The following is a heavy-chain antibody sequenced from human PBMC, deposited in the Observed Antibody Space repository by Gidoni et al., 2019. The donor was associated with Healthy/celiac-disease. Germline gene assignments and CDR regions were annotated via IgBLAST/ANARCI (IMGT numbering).Heavy chain of an antibody. V-gene: IGHV4-39*01. J-gene: IGHJ4*02. CDR2: IYYSGST. Sequence: QLQLQESGPGLVKPSETLSLTCTVSGGSISSSSYYWGWIRQPPGKGLEWIGSIYYSGSTYYNPSLKSRVTISVDTSKNQFSLKLSSVTAADTAVYYCARHHVEGYSSSWSNFDYWGQGTLVTVSS. CDR1: GGSISSSSYY. CDR3: ARHHVEGYSSSWSNFDY. D-gene: IGHD6-13*01.